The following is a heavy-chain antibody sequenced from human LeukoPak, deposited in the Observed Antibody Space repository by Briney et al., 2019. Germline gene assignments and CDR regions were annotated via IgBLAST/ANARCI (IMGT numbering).Heavy chain of an antibody. V-gene: IGHV1-2*04. CDR2: INPNSGGT. J-gene: IGHJ4*02. D-gene: IGHD1-26*01. Sequence: ASVKVSCKASGYTFTGYYMHWVRQAPGQGLEWMGWINPNSGGTNYAQKFQGWVTMTRDTSISTACMELSRLGSDDTAVYYCARIKSSNKDPTSGNYFLYWGQGTLVTVSS. CDR3: ARIKSSNKDPTSGNYFLY. CDR1: GYTFTGYY.